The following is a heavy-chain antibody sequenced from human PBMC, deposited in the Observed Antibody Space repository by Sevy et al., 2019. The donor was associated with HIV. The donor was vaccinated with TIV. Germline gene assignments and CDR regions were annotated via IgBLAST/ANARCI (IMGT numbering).Heavy chain of an antibody. D-gene: IGHD2-15*01. Sequence: ASVKVSCKTSGYTFTSYRITWVRQAPGQGLEWMGWISAHNGDTNYAQKLQGRVTTISETSTSTAYMVLRSLRSDETAIYYCARAYCSGGSCYSLAYWGQGTLVTVSS. J-gene: IGHJ4*02. CDR2: ISAHNGDT. CDR1: GYTFTSYR. CDR3: ARAYCSGGSCYSLAY. V-gene: IGHV1-18*01.